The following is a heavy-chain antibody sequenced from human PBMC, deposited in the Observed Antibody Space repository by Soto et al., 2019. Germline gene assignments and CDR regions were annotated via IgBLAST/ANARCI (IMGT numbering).Heavy chain of an antibody. CDR2: IWYDGSNK. V-gene: IGHV3-33*01. D-gene: IGHD3-10*01. CDR1: GFTFSSYG. J-gene: IGHJ6*02. Sequence: QVQLVESGGGVVQPGRSLRLSCAASGFTFSSYGMHWVRQAPGKGLEWVAVIWYDGSNKYYADSVKGRFTISRDNSKNTLYLQMNSLRAEDTAVYYCARDTKRGGYYYYYGMDVWGQGTTVTVSS. CDR3: ARDTKRGGYYYYYGMDV.